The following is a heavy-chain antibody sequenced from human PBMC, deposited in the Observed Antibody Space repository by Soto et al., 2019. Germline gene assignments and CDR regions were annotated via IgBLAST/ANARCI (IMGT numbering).Heavy chain of an antibody. CDR2: IWYHGGNE. CDR3: ARRGCVKGVCYNSYDM. CDR1: GFTFSDFG. V-gene: IGHV3-33*03. J-gene: IGHJ3*02. Sequence: QVQLVESGGGVVQPGRSLRLSCAVSGFTFSDFGMHWVRQAPGKGLEWVALIWYHGGNEEYEDSVKGRFSVSRDNSKNTLYLQMDSLRAEDTAVYYCARRGCVKGVCYNSYDMWGQGTMVTVSS. D-gene: IGHD2-8*01.